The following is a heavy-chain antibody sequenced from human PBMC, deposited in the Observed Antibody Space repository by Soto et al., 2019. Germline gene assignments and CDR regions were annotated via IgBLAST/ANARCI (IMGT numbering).Heavy chain of an antibody. CDR1: GFTFSSYG. V-gene: IGHV3-33*01. CDR2: IWYDGSNK. CDR3: ARERGGPRGVDY. Sequence: QVQLVESGGGVVQPGRSLRLSCAASGFTFSSYGMHWVRQAPGKGLEWVAVIWYDGSNKYYADSVKGRFTISRDNSKNRLYLQMNGLRAEDTAVYYCARERGGPRGVDYWGQGTLVTVSS. J-gene: IGHJ4*02. D-gene: IGHD3-10*01.